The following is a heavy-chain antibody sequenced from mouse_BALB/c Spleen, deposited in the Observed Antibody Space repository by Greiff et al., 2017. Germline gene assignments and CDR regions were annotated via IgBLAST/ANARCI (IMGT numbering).Heavy chain of an antibody. CDR2: ISSGSSTI. Sequence: EVQGVESGGGLVQPGGSRKLSCAASGFTFSSFGMHWVRQAPEKGLEWVAYISSGSSTIYYADTVKGRFTISRDNPKNTLFLQMTSLRSEDTAMYYCARGYDYASYAMDYWGQGTSVTVSS. J-gene: IGHJ4*01. CDR1: GFTFSSFG. D-gene: IGHD2-4*01. CDR3: ARGYDYASYAMDY. V-gene: IGHV5-17*02.